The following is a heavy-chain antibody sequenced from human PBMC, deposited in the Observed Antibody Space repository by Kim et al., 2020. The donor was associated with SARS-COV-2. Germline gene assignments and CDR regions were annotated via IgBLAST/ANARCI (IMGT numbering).Heavy chain of an antibody. J-gene: IGHJ4*02. V-gene: IGHV3-23*01. D-gene: IGHD1-1*01. CDR2: VSGSGGST. Sequence: GGSLRLSCAASGFTFSSYAMSWVRQAPGKGPEWVSLVSGSGGSTYHADSVKGRFAISRDNSKKTLYLQMNSLRAEDTALYYCAKGESNNLSFFDYWGQG. CDR3: AKGESNNLSFFDY. CDR1: GFTFSSYA.